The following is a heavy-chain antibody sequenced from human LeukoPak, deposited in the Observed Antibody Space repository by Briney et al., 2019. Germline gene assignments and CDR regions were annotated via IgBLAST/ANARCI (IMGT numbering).Heavy chain of an antibody. CDR3: ARARGEYFDWSNIGFDY. Sequence: PSETLSLTCTVSGGSISSYYWSWIRQPPGKGLEWIGYIYYSGSTNYNPSLKSRVTISVDTSKNQFSLKLSSVTAADTAVYYCARARGEYFDWSNIGFDYWGQGTLVTVSS. V-gene: IGHV4-59*01. CDR2: IYYSGST. CDR1: GGSISSYY. D-gene: IGHD3-9*01. J-gene: IGHJ4*02.